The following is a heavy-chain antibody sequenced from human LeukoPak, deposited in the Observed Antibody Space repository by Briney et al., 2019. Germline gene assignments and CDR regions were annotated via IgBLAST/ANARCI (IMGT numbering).Heavy chain of an antibody. D-gene: IGHD3-10*01. CDR1: GGSISSGSYY. J-gene: IGHJ4*02. CDR3: AREGNGWFGELYYFDY. CDR2: IYTNGST. Sequence: PSETLSLTCTVSGGSISSGSYYWSWIRQPAGKGLEWIGRIYTNGSTNYNPSLKSRVTISVDTSKNQFSLKLSSVTAADTAVYYCAREGNGWFGELYYFDYWGQGTLVTVSS. V-gene: IGHV4-61*02.